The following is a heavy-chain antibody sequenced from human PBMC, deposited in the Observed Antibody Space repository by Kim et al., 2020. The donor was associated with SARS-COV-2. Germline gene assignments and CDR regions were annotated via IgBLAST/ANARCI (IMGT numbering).Heavy chain of an antibody. CDR2: ISGSGTST. V-gene: IGHV3-23*01. D-gene: IGHD3-10*01. CDR1: RFTFSIYA. CDR3: TKSPSYGSGSYYGEY. J-gene: IGHJ4*02. Sequence: GGSLRLSCAASRFTFSIYAMSWVRQAPGKGLEWVSAISGSGTSTYYADSVKGRCTISRYNSKNTLYLRMDSLRAEDTAVYYCTKSPSYGSGSYYGEYWGQGTLVTVSS.